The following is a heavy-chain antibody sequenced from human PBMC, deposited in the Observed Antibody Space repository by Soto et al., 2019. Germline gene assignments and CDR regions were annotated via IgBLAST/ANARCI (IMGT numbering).Heavy chain of an antibody. V-gene: IGHV1-69*01. CDR1: GGTFSSYA. D-gene: IGHD2-2*01. Sequence: QVQLVQSGAEVKKPGSSVKVSCKASGGTFSSYAISWVRQAPGQGLEWMGGIIPIFGTANYAQKFQGRVTISADEPTRTAYMELSSLRSEDTAVYYCAREVVVVPAATLYYYYGMDVWGQGTTVTVSS. J-gene: IGHJ6*02. CDR2: IIPIFGTA. CDR3: AREVVVVPAATLYYYYGMDV.